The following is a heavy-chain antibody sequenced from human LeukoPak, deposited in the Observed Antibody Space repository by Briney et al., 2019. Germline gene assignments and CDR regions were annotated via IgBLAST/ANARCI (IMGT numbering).Heavy chain of an antibody. CDR3: AREDFSAFDY. D-gene: IGHD2/OR15-2a*01. Sequence: GGSLRLSCAVSGFTFSNYWMSGVRQAPGKGREWVANIKPEGSGKYYVNSVKGRFTISRDNAKNSLYLQMNSLRGEDTAVYFCAREDFSAFDYWGQGTLVTVSS. CDR2: IKPEGSGK. CDR1: GFTFSNYW. V-gene: IGHV3-7*01. J-gene: IGHJ4*02.